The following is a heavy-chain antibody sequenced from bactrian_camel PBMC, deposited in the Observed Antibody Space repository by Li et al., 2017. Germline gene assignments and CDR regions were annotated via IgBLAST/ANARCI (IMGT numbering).Heavy chain of an antibody. Sequence: HVQLVESGGGSVQAGGSLTLSCVGTGYTESTNSMAWFRQAPGKEREAVARIDDWGITTYADSVKGRFTISQEKGKNTVYLRMNSLKPEDTAMYYCAARGPYCYTKLSVRDFTYWGQGTQVTVSS. V-gene: IGHV3S53*01. J-gene: IGHJ4*01. D-gene: IGHD2*01. CDR3: AARGPYCYTKLSVRDFTY. CDR2: IDDWGIT. CDR1: GYTESTNS.